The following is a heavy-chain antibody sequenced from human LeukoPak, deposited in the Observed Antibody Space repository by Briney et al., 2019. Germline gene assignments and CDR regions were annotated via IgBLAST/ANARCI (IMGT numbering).Heavy chain of an antibody. CDR3: ARISTRSRPDIAAAGTGSYFDY. V-gene: IGHV4-31*03. CDR1: ADSLSSGGHY. J-gene: IGHJ4*02. D-gene: IGHD6-13*01. Sequence: SQTLSLTCTVSADSLSSGGHYWAWIRQLPGKGLESIGFIHHSGSSRHNPSLKDRVAISVDASRKQFSLKLSSVTAADTAVYYCARISTRSRPDIAAAGTGSYFDYWGQGTLVTVSS. CDR2: IHHSGSS.